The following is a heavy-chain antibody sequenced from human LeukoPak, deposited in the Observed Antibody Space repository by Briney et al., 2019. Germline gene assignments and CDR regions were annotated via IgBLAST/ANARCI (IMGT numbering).Heavy chain of an antibody. CDR1: GFTFSSYG. CDR2: ISYDGSNK. V-gene: IGHV3-30*18. Sequence: GRSLRLSCAASGFTFSSYGMHWVRQAPGKGLEWVAVISYDGSNKYYADSVKGRFTISRDNSKNTLYLQMNSLRAEDTAVYYCAKDFQGFDPWGQGTLVTVSS. CDR3: AKDFQGFDP. J-gene: IGHJ5*02.